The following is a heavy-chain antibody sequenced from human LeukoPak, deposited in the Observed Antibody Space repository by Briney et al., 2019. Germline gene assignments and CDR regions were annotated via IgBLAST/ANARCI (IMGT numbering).Heavy chain of an antibody. CDR3: AREEDWYFDL. Sequence: ASVKVSCKASGGTLSNFPLSWVRQAPGQGLEWMGRIIPILGVPNYAQRFQDRVTFTADTSTNTAFMERSSLTFEDTAIYFCAREEDWYFDLWGRGALVSVSS. J-gene: IGHJ2*01. CDR2: IIPILGVP. V-gene: IGHV1-69*04. CDR1: GGTLSNFP.